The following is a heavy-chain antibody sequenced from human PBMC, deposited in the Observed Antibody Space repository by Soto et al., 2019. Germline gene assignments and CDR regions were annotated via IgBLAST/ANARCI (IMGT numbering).Heavy chain of an antibody. CDR2: IYYSGST. J-gene: IGHJ5*02. CDR3: ARDKWFGLVNWFDP. D-gene: IGHD3-10*01. CDR1: GGSISSYY. Sequence: SETLSLTCTVSGGSISSYYWSWIRQPPGKGLEWIGYIYYSGSTNYNPSLKSRVTISVDTSKNQFSLKLSPVTAADTAVYYCARDKWFGLVNWFDPWGQGTLVTVSS. V-gene: IGHV4-59*01.